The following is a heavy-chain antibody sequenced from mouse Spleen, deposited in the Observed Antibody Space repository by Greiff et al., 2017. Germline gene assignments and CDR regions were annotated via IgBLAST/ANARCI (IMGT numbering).Heavy chain of an antibody. J-gene: IGHJ2*01. Sequence: QVQLQQSGAELVKPGASVKLSCKASGYTFTSYWMQWVKQRPGQGLEWIGEIDPSDSYTNYNQKFKGKATLTVDTSSSTAYMQLSSLTSEDSAVYYCARKKYGNHEGDGGQGTTLTVSS. CDR3: ARKKYGNHEGD. V-gene: IGHV1-50*01. D-gene: IGHD2-10*02. CDR2: IDPSDSYT. CDR1: GYTFTSYW.